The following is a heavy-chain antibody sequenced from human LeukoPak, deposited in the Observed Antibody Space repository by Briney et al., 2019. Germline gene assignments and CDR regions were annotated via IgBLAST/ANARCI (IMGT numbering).Heavy chain of an antibody. CDR3: ARGMSGITMVRGASEMDV. J-gene: IGHJ6*02. V-gene: IGHV3-74*01. CDR2: INSDGSRT. CDR1: GFTFSSYW. Sequence: GGSLGLSCAASGFTFSSYWMHWVRQAPGKGLVWVSRINSDGSRTNYADSVKGRFTISRDNAKNTLYLQMNSLRAEDTAVYYCARGMSGITMVRGASEMDVWGQGTTVTVSS. D-gene: IGHD3-10*01.